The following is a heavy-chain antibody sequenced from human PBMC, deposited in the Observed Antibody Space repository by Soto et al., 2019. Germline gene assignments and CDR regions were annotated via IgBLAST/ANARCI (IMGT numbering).Heavy chain of an antibody. V-gene: IGHV3-23*01. D-gene: IGHD5-18*01. J-gene: IGHJ6*02. Sequence: GGSLRLSCAASGFTFSSYAMKWVRQAPGKGLEWVSLIGESGTPTYYADSVKGRFTISRDNSNNTLYLQMNSLRAEDTAVYYCATVDTAMVPYYYGMDVWGQGTTVTVSS. CDR3: ATVDTAMVPYYYGMDV. CDR2: IGESGTPT. CDR1: GFTFSSYA.